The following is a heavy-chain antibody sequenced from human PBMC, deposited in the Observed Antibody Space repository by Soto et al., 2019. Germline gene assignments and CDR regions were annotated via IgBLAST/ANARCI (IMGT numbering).Heavy chain of an antibody. Sequence: QIQLAQSGAEVKKPGASVKVSCKTSGYTFSNYAITWVRQAPGQGLEWMGWISTYNGHTNYAQDLQDRVTMTTDTSTDTAYMELRSLRPDDTAIYYCARETARAFDFWGQGAMVTVSS. CDR1: GYTFSNYA. CDR2: ISTYNGHT. D-gene: IGHD1-1*01. V-gene: IGHV1-18*04. J-gene: IGHJ3*01. CDR3: ARETARAFDF.